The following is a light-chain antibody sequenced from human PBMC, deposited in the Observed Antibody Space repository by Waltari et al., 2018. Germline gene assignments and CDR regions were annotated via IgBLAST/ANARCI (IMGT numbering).Light chain of an antibody. V-gene: IGKV1-33*01. CDR1: PFIGNY. J-gene: IGKJ3*01. CDR2: DVS. CDR3: QQYDDYPHTHGKGAIT. Sequence: QPTPSPSSLSPYVRERLPLSRQAPPFIGNYFNCYKHKPGKDPKLLIYDVSNLETGVASRFSGRGCGTHFTFIIDNLQPEDVAQYYCQQYDDYPHTHGKGAITFGPGTKVDIK.